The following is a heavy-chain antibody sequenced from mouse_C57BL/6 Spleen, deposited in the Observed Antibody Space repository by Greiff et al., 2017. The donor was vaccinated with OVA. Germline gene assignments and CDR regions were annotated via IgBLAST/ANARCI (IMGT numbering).Heavy chain of an antibody. D-gene: IGHD1-1*01. CDR3: VFYYYASYDAMDY. V-gene: IGHV1-55*01. CDR1: GYTFTSYW. J-gene: IGHJ4*01. CDR2: IYPGSGST. Sequence: QVQLQQSGAELVKPGASVKMSCKASGYTFTSYWITWVKQRPGQGLEWIGDIYPGSGSTNYNEKFKSKATLTVDTSSSTAYMQLSSLTSEDSAVYYCVFYYYASYDAMDYWGQGTSVTVSS.